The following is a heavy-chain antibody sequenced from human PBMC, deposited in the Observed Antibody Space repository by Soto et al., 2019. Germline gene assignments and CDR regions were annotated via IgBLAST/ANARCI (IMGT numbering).Heavy chain of an antibody. CDR3: ARGELWWDS. CDR1: SDSISNGAYY. Sequence: SETLSLTCPVSSDSISNGAYYWSWIRQHPGKGPEWIGFIRHSGDTFYNPSLKNRVLISVDTSKNQFSLELNSVTAADTAVYYCARGELWWDSWGQGILVTVS. D-gene: IGHD2-21*01. CDR2: IRHSGDT. J-gene: IGHJ4*02. V-gene: IGHV4-31*03.